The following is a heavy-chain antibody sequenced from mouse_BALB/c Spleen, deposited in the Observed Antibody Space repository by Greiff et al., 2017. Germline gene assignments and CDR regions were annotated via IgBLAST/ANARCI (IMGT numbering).Heavy chain of an antibody. CDR2: INPSNGGT. J-gene: IGHJ2*01. D-gene: IGHD1-1*01. V-gene: IGHV1S81*02. Sequence: QVQLQQSGAELVKPGASVKLSCKASGYTFTSYYMYWVKQRPGQGLEWIGEINPSNGGTNFNEKFKSKATLTVDKSSSTAYMQLSSLTSEDSAVYYCTRSDYGSGGYFDYWGQGTTLTVSS. CDR3: TRSDYGSGGYFDY. CDR1: GYTFTSYY.